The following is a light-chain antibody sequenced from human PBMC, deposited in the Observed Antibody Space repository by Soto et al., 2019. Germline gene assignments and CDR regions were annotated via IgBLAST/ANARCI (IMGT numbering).Light chain of an antibody. CDR3: SSYTSSITYV. CDR2: EVS. J-gene: IGLJ1*01. Sequence: QSALTRPASVSGSPGQSITISCTGTSSDVGGYNYVSWYQQHPGKAPKLMIYEVSNRPSGVSNRFSGSKSGNTASLTISGLQAEDEADYYCSSYTSSITYVFGTGTKVTVL. V-gene: IGLV2-14*01. CDR1: SSDVGGYNY.